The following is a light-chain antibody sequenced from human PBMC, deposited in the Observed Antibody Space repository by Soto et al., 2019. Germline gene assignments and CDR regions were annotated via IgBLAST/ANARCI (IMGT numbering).Light chain of an antibody. CDR3: QQYNNWPPIT. V-gene: IGKV3-15*01. J-gene: IGKJ5*01. Sequence: EIVLTQSQATLSVSPGERACLXCRASQSVSSKLAWYQQKPGQAPRLLIYGASTRATGIPARFSGSGSGTEFTLTISSLQSEDFAVYYCQQYNNWPPITFGQGTRLEIK. CDR2: GAS. CDR1: QSVSSK.